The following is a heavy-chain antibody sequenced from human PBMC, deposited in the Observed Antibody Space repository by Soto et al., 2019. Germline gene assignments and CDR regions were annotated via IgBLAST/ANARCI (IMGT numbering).Heavy chain of an antibody. Sequence: PGGSLRLSCAASGLTFRISWMHWVRQAPGKGLEWVGRIKSKTDGGTTDYAAPVKGRFTISRDDSKNTLYLQMNSLKTEDTAVYYCTTDPSSSWPWFDPWGQGTLVTVSS. CDR3: TTDPSSSWPWFDP. CDR1: GLTFRISW. D-gene: IGHD6-13*01. CDR2: IKSKTDGGTT. J-gene: IGHJ5*02. V-gene: IGHV3-15*01.